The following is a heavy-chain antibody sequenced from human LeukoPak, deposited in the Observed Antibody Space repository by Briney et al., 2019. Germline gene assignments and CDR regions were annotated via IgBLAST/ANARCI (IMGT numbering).Heavy chain of an antibody. CDR2: IYYSGST. CDR3: ASPTVDTAMGNDY. V-gene: IGHV4-39*01. J-gene: IGHJ4*02. Sequence: SETLSLTCTVSGGSISSSSYYWGWIRQPPGKGLEWIGSIYYSGSTYYNPSLKSRVTISVDTSKNQFSLKLSSVTAADTAVYYCASPTVDTAMGNDYWGQGTLVTVSS. CDR1: GGSISSSSYY. D-gene: IGHD5-18*01.